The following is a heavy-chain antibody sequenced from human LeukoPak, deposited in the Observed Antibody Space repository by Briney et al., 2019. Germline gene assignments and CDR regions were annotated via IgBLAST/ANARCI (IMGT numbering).Heavy chain of an antibody. CDR1: GGSISSSNW. J-gene: IGHJ4*02. Sequence: SETLSLTCAVSGGSISSSNWWSWVRQPPGKGLEWIGEIYHSGSTNYNPSLKSRVTISVDKSKNQFSLKLSSVTAADTAVYYCARVGYDSSGYYYGFDYWGQGTLVTVSS. D-gene: IGHD3-22*01. CDR3: ARVGYDSSGYYYGFDY. CDR2: IYHSGST. V-gene: IGHV4-4*02.